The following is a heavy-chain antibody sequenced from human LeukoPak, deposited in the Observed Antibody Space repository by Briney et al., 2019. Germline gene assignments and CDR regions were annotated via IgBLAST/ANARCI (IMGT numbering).Heavy chain of an antibody. CDR2: INESGDA. J-gene: IGHJ6*03. V-gene: IGHV4-34*01. CDR3: ARGLYWGSAGNGICYMDV. CDR1: GRPFSGYD. Sequence: PSETLSLTCAVSGRPFSGYDWSWIRQPPGKGLEWIAEINESGDANYNPSLKSRVTISVNTSKSQLSLILSSVTAADTAVYYCARGLYWGSAGNGICYMDVWGTGTAVTVSS. D-gene: IGHD7-27*01.